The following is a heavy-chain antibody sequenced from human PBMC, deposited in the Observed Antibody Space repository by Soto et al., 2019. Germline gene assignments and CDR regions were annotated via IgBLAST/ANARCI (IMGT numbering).Heavy chain of an antibody. CDR2: ISGSGDST. J-gene: IGHJ5*02. V-gene: IGHV3-23*01. CDR1: GFTFSSYA. CDR3: AKRKRVADNGFDH. Sequence: EVQLLESGGGLVQPGGSLRLSCAASGFTFSSYAMSWVRQTPGKGMEWVSAISGSGDSTYYSDSVKGRFTITRDNSKNTFYLQMNSHSAKDTAVYYCAKRKRVADNGFDHWGQGTQVTVSS. D-gene: IGHD2-21*01.